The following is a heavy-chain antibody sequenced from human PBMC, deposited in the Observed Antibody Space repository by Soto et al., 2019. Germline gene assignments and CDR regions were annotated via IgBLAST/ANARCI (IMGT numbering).Heavy chain of an antibody. J-gene: IGHJ6*03. CDR2: ISSNGGST. D-gene: IGHD3-16*01. V-gene: IGHV3-64*01. CDR1: GFTFSSYA. CDR3: ARESIYTYYYYYYMDV. Sequence: GGSLRLSCAASGFTFSSYAMHWVRQAPGKGLEYVSAISSNGGSTYYANSVKGRFTISRDNSKNTLYLQMGSLRAEDMAVYYCARESIYTYYYYYYMDVWGKGTTVTVSS.